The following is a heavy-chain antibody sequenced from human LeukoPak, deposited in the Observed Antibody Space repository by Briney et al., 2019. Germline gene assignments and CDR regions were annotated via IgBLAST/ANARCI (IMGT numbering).Heavy chain of an antibody. Sequence: SETLSLTCTVSGGSIGTYYWSWIRQPPGKGLEWIAYIYYSGSTNYNPSLKSRVTVSVDTSKNQFSLKLNSVTAADTAVYYCARENYFDYWGQGTLVTVSS. CDR3: ARENYFDY. CDR2: IYYSGST. V-gene: IGHV4-59*01. J-gene: IGHJ4*02. CDR1: GGSIGTYY.